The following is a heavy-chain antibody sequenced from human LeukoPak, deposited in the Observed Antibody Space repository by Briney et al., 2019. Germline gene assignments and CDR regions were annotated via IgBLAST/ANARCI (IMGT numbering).Heavy chain of an antibody. CDR2: IYSGGTT. Sequence: GGSLRLSCAASGFTVSSNYMSWVRQAPGKGLEWVSVIYSGGTTYYADSVKGRFTISRDNSKNTLYLQMISLRAEDTAVYYCARATFWSGYQRDPWYLDVWGKGTTVTVSS. CDR1: GFTVSSNY. CDR3: ARATFWSGYQRDPWYLDV. D-gene: IGHD3-3*01. J-gene: IGHJ6*03. V-gene: IGHV3-66*02.